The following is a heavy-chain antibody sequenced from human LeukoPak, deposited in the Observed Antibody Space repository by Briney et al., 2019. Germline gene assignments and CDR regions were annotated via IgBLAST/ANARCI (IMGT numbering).Heavy chain of an antibody. D-gene: IGHD6-6*01. CDR2: ITHSGST. Sequence: PSETLSLTSAVYGGSFSGYYWSWIRQPPGKVLEWIGEITHSGSTNYNTSLKSRVTISVDTSKNQFSLKLSSVTAADTAVYYCARGSSPENYYYYYMDVWGKGTTVTVSS. CDR3: ARGSSPENYYYYYMDV. CDR1: GGSFSGYY. V-gene: IGHV4-34*01. J-gene: IGHJ6*03.